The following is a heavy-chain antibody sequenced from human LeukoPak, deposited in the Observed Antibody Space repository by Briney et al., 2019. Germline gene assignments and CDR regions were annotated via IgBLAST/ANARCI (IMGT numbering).Heavy chain of an antibody. CDR3: ARDGTAAGLYFDL. V-gene: IGHV3-7*01. CDR1: GFTFSDYW. D-gene: IGHD6-13*01. CDR2: IRQDGGEK. Sequence: GGSLRLSCAASGFTFSDYWVNWVRQAPGKGLEWVASIRQDGGEKTYVDSVKGRSTISRDNTKNSLYLQMSSLRAEDTAVYYCARDGTAAGLYFDLWGQGTLVTVSS. J-gene: IGHJ4*01.